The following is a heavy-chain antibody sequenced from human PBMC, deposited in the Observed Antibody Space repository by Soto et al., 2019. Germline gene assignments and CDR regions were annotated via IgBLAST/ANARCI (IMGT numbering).Heavy chain of an antibody. CDR2: ISTSGSTK. J-gene: IGHJ6*02. CDR3: ARSPLSWTFKYYFYAVDV. D-gene: IGHD3-10*01. Sequence: PGGPLRFSCVASGFTLSTYEINWVRQAPGKGLERVPYISTSGSTKYYGDAVKSRFTIFRDNGKSTLQLQMNSVRAEDTAVYYCARSPLSWTFKYYFYAVDVWGQGTTVTVSS. CDR1: GFTLSTYE. V-gene: IGHV3-48*03.